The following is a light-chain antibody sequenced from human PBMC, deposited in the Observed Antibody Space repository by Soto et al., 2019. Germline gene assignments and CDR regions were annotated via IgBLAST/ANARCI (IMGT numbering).Light chain of an antibody. Sequence: EIVLTQSPATLSLSPGERATLSCRASQSVNTILGWYQQRPGQAPRLVIYDASYRATGITARYSGSGWGTDFTLTNSSLEPEDVGVYYCQQRSSLPLTFGGGTKVEI. CDR2: DAS. CDR3: QQRSSLPLT. J-gene: IGKJ4*01. V-gene: IGKV3-11*01. CDR1: QSVNTI.